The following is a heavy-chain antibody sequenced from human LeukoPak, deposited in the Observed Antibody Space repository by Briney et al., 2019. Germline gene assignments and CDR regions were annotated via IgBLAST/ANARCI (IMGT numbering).Heavy chain of an antibody. CDR2: ISGSGGST. D-gene: IGHD3-10*01. Sequence: GGSLRLSCAASGFTFRSYAMSWVRQAPGKGLEWVSAISGSGGSTYYADSVKGRFTISRDNSKNTLYLQMNSLRAEDTAVYYCARDRGINWFDPWGQGTLVTVSS. V-gene: IGHV3-23*01. CDR3: ARDRGINWFDP. J-gene: IGHJ5*02. CDR1: GFTFRSYA.